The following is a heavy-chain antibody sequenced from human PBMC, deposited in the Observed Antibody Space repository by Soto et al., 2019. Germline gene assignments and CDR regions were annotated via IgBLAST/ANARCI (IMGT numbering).Heavy chain of an antibody. J-gene: IGHJ6*02. CDR1: GGSISSSNW. V-gene: IGHV4-4*02. CDR2: IYHSGST. D-gene: IGHD3-9*01. Sequence: SETLSLTCAVSGGSISSSNWWSWVRQPPGKGLEWIGEIYHSGSTNYNPSLKSRVTISVDKSKNQFSLKLSSVTAADTAVYYCERVYLDILNGKGPPMNMAVWGQGNTVTVSS. CDR3: ERVYLDILNGKGPPMNMAV.